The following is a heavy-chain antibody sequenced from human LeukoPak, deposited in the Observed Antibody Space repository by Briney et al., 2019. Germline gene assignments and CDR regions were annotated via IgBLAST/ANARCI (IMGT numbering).Heavy chain of an antibody. V-gene: IGHV3-11*04. CDR2: TSSSGSPI. CDR3: ARVDCSSTSCYEFDY. D-gene: IGHD2-2*01. Sequence: PGGSLRLXCAASGFTFTDYYMSWIRQAPGKGLDWVSYTSSSGSPINYAGSVKGRFAISRDNAKNSLSLQMNSLRAEDTAVYYCARVDCSSTSCYEFDYWGQGTLVIVSS. CDR1: GFTFTDYY. J-gene: IGHJ4*02.